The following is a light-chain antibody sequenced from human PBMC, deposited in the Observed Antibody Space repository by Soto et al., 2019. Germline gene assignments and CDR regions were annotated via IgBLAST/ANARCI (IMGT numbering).Light chain of an antibody. CDR3: QQLGT. V-gene: IGKV3-11*01. Sequence: IVLTQSHATLSLSPGGKATLSCRASQTVSRYLAWYQQKPGQAPRLLIYDASNRATGIPARFSGSASGTDFTLTISSLEPEDSAVYYCQQLGTFGGGTKV. J-gene: IGKJ4*01. CDR1: QTVSRY. CDR2: DAS.